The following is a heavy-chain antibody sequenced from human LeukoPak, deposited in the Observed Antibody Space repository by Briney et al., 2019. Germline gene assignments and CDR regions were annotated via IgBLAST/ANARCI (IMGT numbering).Heavy chain of an antibody. CDR2: INSDGSST. Sequence: PGGSLRLSCAASGFTFSSYWMHWIRQAPGKGLVWVSRINSDGSSTSYADSVKGRFTISRDNAKNTLYLQMNSLRAEDTAVYYCARYSSSWYFDYWGQGTLVTVS. D-gene: IGHD6-13*01. J-gene: IGHJ4*02. CDR3: ARYSSSWYFDY. CDR1: GFTFSSYW. V-gene: IGHV3-74*01.